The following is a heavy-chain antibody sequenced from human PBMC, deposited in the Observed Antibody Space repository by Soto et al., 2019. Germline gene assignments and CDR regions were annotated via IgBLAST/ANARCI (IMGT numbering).Heavy chain of an antibody. J-gene: IGHJ4*02. CDR1: GVSVSATGVG. D-gene: IGHD6-19*01. V-gene: IGHV2-5*01. CDR3: ARRLWDSSGWHPFDS. Sequence: QITLKESGPTLVRPTQTLTLTCTLSGVSVSATGVGVAWIGQSPGKALECLALIYWNDDERYSPSLKSRLTISKDISKNPVVLTMANLDPVDAGTYYCARRLWDSSGWHPFDSWGQGALVTVSS. CDR2: IYWNDDE.